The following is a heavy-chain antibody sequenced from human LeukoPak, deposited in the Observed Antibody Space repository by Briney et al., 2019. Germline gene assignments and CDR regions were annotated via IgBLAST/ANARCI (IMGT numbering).Heavy chain of an antibody. CDR3: ARTYDYVGDDY. Sequence: GASVKVSCKASGYTFTSYDFNWVRQATGQGLEWMGWMSPNSGKGGYAQKFQGRVTMTRDTSISTAYMELSRLTSDDTAVYYCARTYDYVGDDYWGQGTLVTVSS. CDR2: MSPNSGKG. D-gene: IGHD3-16*01. V-gene: IGHV1-8*01. CDR1: GYTFTSYD. J-gene: IGHJ4*02.